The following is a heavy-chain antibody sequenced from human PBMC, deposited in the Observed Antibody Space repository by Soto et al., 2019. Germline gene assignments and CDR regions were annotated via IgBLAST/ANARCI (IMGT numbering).Heavy chain of an antibody. Sequence: PGGSLRLSCAATGFTFSSYGVHWVPQAPGKGLEWVAVIWYDGSNKYYADSVKGRFTISRDNSKNTLYLQMNSLRAEDTAVYYCARDGNDDDAAGDYWGQGT. CDR3: ARDGNDDDAAGDY. V-gene: IGHV3-33*01. CDR2: IWYDGSNK. CDR1: GFTFSSYG. J-gene: IGHJ4*02. D-gene: IGHD6-13*01.